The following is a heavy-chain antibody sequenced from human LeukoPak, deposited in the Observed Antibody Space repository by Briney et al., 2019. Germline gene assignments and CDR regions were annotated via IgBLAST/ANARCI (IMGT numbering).Heavy chain of an antibody. CDR1: GFIFSNFW. CDR2: IRQDGNTK. CDR3: ARDAPHYYDSNNFDY. V-gene: IGHV3-7*01. D-gene: IGHD3-22*01. J-gene: IGHJ4*02. Sequence: PGGSLRLSCAASGFIFSNFWMTWVRQAPGKGLEWVANIRQDGNTKYYVDSVKGRFTISRDNAKNSLFLQMNSLRAEDTAVYYCARDAPHYYDSNNFDYWGQGTLVTVSS.